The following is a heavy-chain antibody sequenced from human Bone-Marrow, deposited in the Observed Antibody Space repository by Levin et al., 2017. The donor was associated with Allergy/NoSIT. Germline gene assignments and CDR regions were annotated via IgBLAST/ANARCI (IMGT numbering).Heavy chain of an antibody. CDR3: ARHGDSSGWYGWFDP. CDR1: GYSFTSYW. J-gene: IGHJ5*02. CDR2: IYPGDSDT. D-gene: IGHD6-19*01. V-gene: IGHV5-51*01. Sequence: KVSCKGSGYSFTSYWIGWVRQMPGKGLEWMGIIYPGDSDTRYSPSFQGQVTISADKSISTAYLQWSSLEASDTAMYYCARHGDSSGWYGWFDPWGQGTLVTVSS.